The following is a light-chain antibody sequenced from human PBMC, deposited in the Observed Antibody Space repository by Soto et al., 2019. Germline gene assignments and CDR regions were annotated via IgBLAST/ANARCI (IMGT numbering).Light chain of an antibody. Sequence: QSVLTQPASVSGSPGQSITISCTGTSSDIGGYNYVSWYQLHPNKAPKLIIYEVSNRPSGVSNRFSGSKSGNTASLTISGLQAEDEADYYCAAWDDRLDVYVFGTGTKVPLL. V-gene: IGLV2-14*01. J-gene: IGLJ1*01. CDR1: SSDIGGYNY. CDR2: EVS. CDR3: AAWDDRLDVYV.